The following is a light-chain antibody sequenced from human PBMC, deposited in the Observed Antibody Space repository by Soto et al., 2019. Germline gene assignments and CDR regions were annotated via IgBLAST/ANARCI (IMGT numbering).Light chain of an antibody. Sequence: DILMTQSPATLSVSPGDRVTISCRASQSISGWLAWYQQKPGKAPKLLIYDVSSLESGVPSRFSGSGSGTEFTLAITSLQPDDFAAYYCQQYNSCPWTFGQGTKVDIK. CDR3: QQYNSCPWT. CDR2: DVS. J-gene: IGKJ1*01. CDR1: QSISGW. V-gene: IGKV1-5*01.